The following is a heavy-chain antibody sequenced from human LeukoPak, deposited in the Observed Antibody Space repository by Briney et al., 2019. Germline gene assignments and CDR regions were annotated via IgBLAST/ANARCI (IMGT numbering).Heavy chain of an antibody. D-gene: IGHD1-1*01. Sequence: SETLPLTCAVYGGSFSGYYWSWIRQPPGKGLEWIGEINHSGSTNYNPSLKSRVTISVDTSKNQFSLKLSSVTAADTAVYYCARVAGTTSSDYWGQETLVTVSS. CDR2: INHSGST. J-gene: IGHJ4*02. CDR1: GGSFSGYY. V-gene: IGHV4-34*01. CDR3: ARVAGTTSSDY.